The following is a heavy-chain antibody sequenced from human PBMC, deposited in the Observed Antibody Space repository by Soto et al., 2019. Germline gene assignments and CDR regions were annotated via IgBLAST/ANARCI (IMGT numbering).Heavy chain of an antibody. D-gene: IGHD2-2*01. Sequence: ASVTVSCKASGYTFTSYDINWVRQATGQGLEWKGWMNPNSGNTGYAQKFQGRVTMTRNTSISTAYMELSSLRSEDTAVYYCAREGEVIVVVPAAIGDTGDAFDIWGQGTMVTVSS. V-gene: IGHV1-8*01. J-gene: IGHJ3*02. CDR3: AREGEVIVVVPAAIGDTGDAFDI. CDR1: GYTFTSYD. CDR2: MNPNSGNT.